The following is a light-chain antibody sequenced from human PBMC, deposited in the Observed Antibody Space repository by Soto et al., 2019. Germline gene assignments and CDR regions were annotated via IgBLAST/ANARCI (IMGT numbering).Light chain of an antibody. CDR3: QQCSSYPT. J-gene: IGKJ5*01. Sequence: DIQMTQSPSTLPASVGDRVTITCRASQNINNWLAWYQQKPGKPPILLIYDASTLESGVPSRFSGSGSGTEFTLTISSLQPDDFATYYCQQCSSYPTFGQGTRLEI. CDR1: QNINNW. CDR2: DAS. V-gene: IGKV1-5*01.